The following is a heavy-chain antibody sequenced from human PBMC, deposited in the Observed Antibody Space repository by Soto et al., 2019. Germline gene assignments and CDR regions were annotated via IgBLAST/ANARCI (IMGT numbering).Heavy chain of an antibody. D-gene: IGHD5-12*01. J-gene: IGHJ4*02. CDR3: AKGLTRGVATPRDYFDY. CDR2: ISYDGSNK. CDR1: GFTFSSYG. Sequence: QVQLVESGGGVVQPGRSLRLSCAASGFTFSSYGMHWVRQAPGKGLEWVAAISYDGSNKYYADSVKGRFTISRDNSKNTLYLQMNSLRAEDTAVYYCAKGLTRGVATPRDYFDYWGQGTLVTVSS. V-gene: IGHV3-30*18.